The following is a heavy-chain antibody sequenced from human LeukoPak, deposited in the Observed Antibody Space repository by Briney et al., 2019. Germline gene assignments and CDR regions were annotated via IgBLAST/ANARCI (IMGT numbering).Heavy chain of an antibody. CDR3: AKFRTGELSFDY. CDR1: GFTFSSYA. V-gene: IGHV3-30-3*02. Sequence: PGRSLRLSCAASGFTFSSYAMHWVRQAPGKGLEWVAVISYDGSNKYYADSVKGRFTISRDNSKNTLYLQMNSLRAEDTAVYYCAKFRTGELSFDYWGQGTLVTVSS. D-gene: IGHD3-16*02. J-gene: IGHJ4*02. CDR2: ISYDGSNK.